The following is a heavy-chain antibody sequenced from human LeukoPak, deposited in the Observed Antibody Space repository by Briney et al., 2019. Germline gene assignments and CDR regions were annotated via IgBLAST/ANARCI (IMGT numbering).Heavy chain of an antibody. Sequence: SETLSLTCGVSGYSISSGFYWGWIRQPPGKGLQWIGSLYYTGSSEYNPSLKSRLTMSMDKSKNQFSLKLNSVTAADTAVYYCARLWSGYNFDYWGQGTLVTVSS. D-gene: IGHD5-24*01. CDR2: LYYTGSS. J-gene: IGHJ4*02. CDR3: ARLWSGYNFDY. CDR1: GYSISSGFY. V-gene: IGHV4-38-2*01.